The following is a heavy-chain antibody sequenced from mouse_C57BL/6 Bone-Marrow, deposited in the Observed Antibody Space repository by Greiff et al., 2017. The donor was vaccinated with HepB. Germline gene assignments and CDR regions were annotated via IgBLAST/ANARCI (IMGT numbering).Heavy chain of an antibody. D-gene: IGHD1-1*01. J-gene: IGHJ4*01. V-gene: IGHV14-2*01. Sequence: EVQLQQSGAELVKPGASVKLSCTASGFNIKDYYMHWVKQRTEQGLEWIGRIDPEDGEIKYAPKFQGKATITADTSSNTAYLQLSSLTSEDTAVYYCARLPFYYGSSYYAMDYWGQGTSVTVSS. CDR1: GFNIKDYY. CDR2: IDPEDGEI. CDR3: ARLPFYYGSSYYAMDY.